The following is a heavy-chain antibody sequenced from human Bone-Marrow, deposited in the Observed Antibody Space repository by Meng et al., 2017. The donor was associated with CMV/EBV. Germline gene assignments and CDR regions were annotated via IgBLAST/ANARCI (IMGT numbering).Heavy chain of an antibody. CDR1: GGTFSSYT. J-gene: IGHJ4*02. V-gene: IGHV1-69*02. D-gene: IGHD3-22*01. CDR2: IIPILGIA. Sequence: SVKVSFQASGGTFSSYTISWVRPAPGQGLEWVGRIIPILGIANYAQKFQGRVTITADKSTSTAYMELSSLRSEDTAVYYCARGEDYYDSSGYYYRDWGQGTRVTGSS. CDR3: ARGEDYYDSSGYYYRD.